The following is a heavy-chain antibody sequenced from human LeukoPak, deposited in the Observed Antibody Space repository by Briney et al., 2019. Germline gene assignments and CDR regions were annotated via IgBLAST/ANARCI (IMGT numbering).Heavy chain of an antibody. D-gene: IGHD5-18*01. CDR2: INPNSGGT. V-gene: IGHV1-2*04. Sequence: ASVKVSCKASGYTFTGYYMHWVRQAPGQGLEWMGRINPNSGGTNYAQKFQGWVTMTRDTSISTAYMELSRLRSDDTAVYYCARAVRLSSTAMVFGYWGQGTLVTVSS. J-gene: IGHJ4*02. CDR1: GYTFTGYY. CDR3: ARAVRLSSTAMVFGY.